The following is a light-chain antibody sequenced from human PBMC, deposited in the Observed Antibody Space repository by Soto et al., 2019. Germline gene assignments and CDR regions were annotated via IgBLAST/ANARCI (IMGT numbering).Light chain of an antibody. J-gene: IGLJ2*01. CDR1: SSNIGAGYD. Sequence: QSVLTQPPSVSGAPGQRVTISYTGSSSNIGAGYDVHWYQQLPGTAPKVLIHDNSNRPSGVPDRFSGSKSGTSASLAITGLQAEDEADYYCQTYDSSLSGVVFGGGTKVTVL. V-gene: IGLV1-40*01. CDR2: DNS. CDR3: QTYDSSLSGVV.